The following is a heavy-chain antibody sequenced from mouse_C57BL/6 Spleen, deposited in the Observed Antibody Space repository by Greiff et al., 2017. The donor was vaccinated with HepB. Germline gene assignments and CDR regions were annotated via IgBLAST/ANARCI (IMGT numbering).Heavy chain of an antibody. CDR1: GYAFSSYW. CDR3: ARDYSFAY. J-gene: IGHJ3*01. D-gene: IGHD1-1*01. V-gene: IGHV1-80*01. Sequence: VKLMESGAELVKPGASVKISCKASGYAFSSYWMNWVKQRPGKGLEWIGQIYPGDGDTNYNGKFKGKATLTADKSSSTAYMQLSSLTSEDSAVYFCARDYSFAYWGQGTLVTVSA. CDR2: IYPGDGDT.